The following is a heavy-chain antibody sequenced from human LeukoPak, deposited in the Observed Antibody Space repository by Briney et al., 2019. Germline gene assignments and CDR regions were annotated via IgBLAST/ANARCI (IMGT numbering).Heavy chain of an antibody. CDR2: INSGGSRT. V-gene: IGHV3-74*01. D-gene: IGHD2-15*01. Sequence: VGSLRLSCAAAGFTLSSHWMHGVRQAPRKGLLWVSRINSGGSRTTYAASVKGRFTISSDNAKNTLYLQMNSLRAEDTAVYYCARPDCSGGSCYSNFAYWGQGTLVTVSS. J-gene: IGHJ4*02. CDR3: ARPDCSGGSCYSNFAY. CDR1: GFTLSSHW.